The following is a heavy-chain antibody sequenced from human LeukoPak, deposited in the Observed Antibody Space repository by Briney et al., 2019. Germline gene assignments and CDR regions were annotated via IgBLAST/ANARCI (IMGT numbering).Heavy chain of an antibody. CDR3: ARSHYYDSSGYYVDAFDI. CDR1: GGSISSGDYY. CDR2: IYYSGST. V-gene: IGHV4-30-4*01. J-gene: IGHJ3*02. D-gene: IGHD3-22*01. Sequence: SETLSLTCTVSGGSISSGDYYWSWIRQPPGKGLEWIGYIYYSGSTYYNPSLKSQVTISVDTSKNQFSLKLSSVTAADTAVYYCARSHYYDSSGYYVDAFDIWGQGTMVTVSS.